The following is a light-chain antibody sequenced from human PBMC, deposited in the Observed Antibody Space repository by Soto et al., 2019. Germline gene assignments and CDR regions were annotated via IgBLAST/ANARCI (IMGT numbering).Light chain of an antibody. CDR1: SADVSNSNF. CDR2: DVS. V-gene: IGLV2-14*03. Sequence: QSVLTQPASVSGSPGQSITISCTGISADVSNSNFVSWYQHRPGKAPILILYDVSHRPSGVSNRFSASKAGDTASLTISGLQLEDEADYYCTSYRRGPLYVFGTGTKLTVL. CDR3: TSYRRGPLYV. J-gene: IGLJ1*01.